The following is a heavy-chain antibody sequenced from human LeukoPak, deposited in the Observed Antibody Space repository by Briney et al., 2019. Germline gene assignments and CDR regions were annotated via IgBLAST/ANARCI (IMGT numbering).Heavy chain of an antibody. CDR3: TTRTLSIAVAGMDYFDY. V-gene: IGHV3-15*01. Sequence: GGSLRLSCAASGFTFSNAWMSWVRQAPGKGLEWVGRIKSKTDGGTTDYAAPVKGRFTISRDDSKNTLYLQVNSLKTEDTAVYYCTTRTLSIAVAGMDYFDYWGQETLVTVSS. CDR2: IKSKTDGGTT. CDR1: GFTFSNAW. D-gene: IGHD6-19*01. J-gene: IGHJ4*02.